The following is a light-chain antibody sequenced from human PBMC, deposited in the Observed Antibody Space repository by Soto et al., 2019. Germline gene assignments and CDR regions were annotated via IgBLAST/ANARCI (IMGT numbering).Light chain of an antibody. CDR3: MEDLETPFT. CDR2: FGS. J-gene: IGKJ3*01. V-gene: IGKV2-28*01. CDR1: QSLLHVNGYNY. Sequence: DVVMSQSPLSLPVTPGESASISCRSSQSLLHVNGYNYFDWYVQKPGQSPQLLIYFGSIRAAGDPDRFSGSGLGRDFTLKISRVDAEGVGVYYCMEDLETPFTFGPGTTVDIK.